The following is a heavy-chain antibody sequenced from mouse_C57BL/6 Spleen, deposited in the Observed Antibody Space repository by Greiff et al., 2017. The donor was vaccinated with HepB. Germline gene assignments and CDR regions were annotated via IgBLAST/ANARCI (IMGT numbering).Heavy chain of an antibody. CDR1: GYTFTDYY. J-gene: IGHJ3*01. CDR3: ARWRYDYEAWFAY. CDR2: IYPGSGNT. V-gene: IGHV1-76*01. D-gene: IGHD2-4*01. Sequence: QVQLQQSGAELVRPGASVKLSCKASGYTFTDYYINWVKQRPGQGLEWIARIYPGSGNTYYNEKFKGKATLTAEKSSSTAYMQLSSLTSEDSAVYFCARWRYDYEAWFAYWGQGTLVTVSA.